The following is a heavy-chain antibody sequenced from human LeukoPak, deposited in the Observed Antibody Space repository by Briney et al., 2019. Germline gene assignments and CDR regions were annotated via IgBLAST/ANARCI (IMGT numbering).Heavy chain of an antibody. CDR2: IYYSGST. V-gene: IGHV4-59*01. D-gene: IGHD3-10*01. J-gene: IGHJ5*02. CDR3: AKGMVRGVIFP. Sequence: SETLSLTWTVSGXSISSYYWSWIRQPPGKGLEWIGDIYYSGSTNYNPSLKSRVTISVDTSKNQFSLKLSSVTAADTAVYYCAKGMVRGVIFPWGQGTLVTVSS. CDR1: GXSISSYY.